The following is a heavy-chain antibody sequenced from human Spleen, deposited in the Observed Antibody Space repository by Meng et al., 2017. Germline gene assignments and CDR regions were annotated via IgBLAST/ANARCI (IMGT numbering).Heavy chain of an antibody. D-gene: IGHD5-18*01. Sequence: QVQPVQPGADVKNPGASVKVSCKASGYTFTTYGISWVRQAPGQGLEWMGWVSPYNGNTNYAQRLQGRVTMTTDTSTTTAYMELRSLRSDDTAVYYCTRDGYTYGSPFDYWGQGTLVTVSS. V-gene: IGHV1-18*01. CDR3: TRDGYTYGSPFDY. J-gene: IGHJ4*02. CDR1: GYTFTTYG. CDR2: VSPYNGNT.